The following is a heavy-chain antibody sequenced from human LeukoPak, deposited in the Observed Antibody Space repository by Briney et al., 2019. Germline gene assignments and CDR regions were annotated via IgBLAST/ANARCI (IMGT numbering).Heavy chain of an antibody. V-gene: IGHV3-21*01. CDR3: AREFRYCSSTSCYATYYYYYMDV. Sequence: GGSLRLSCAASGFTFSSYSMNWVRQAPGKGLEWVSSISSSSSYIYYADSVKGRFTISRDNAKNSLYLQMNSLGAEDTAVYHCAREFRYCSSTSCYATYYYYYMDVWGKGTTVTVSS. J-gene: IGHJ6*03. CDR2: ISSSSSYI. D-gene: IGHD2-2*01. CDR1: GFTFSSYS.